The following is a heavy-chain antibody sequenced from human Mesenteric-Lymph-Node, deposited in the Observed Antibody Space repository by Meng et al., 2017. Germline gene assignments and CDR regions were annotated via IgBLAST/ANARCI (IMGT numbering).Heavy chain of an antibody. CDR1: GYTFIRYC. CDR2: KQPKSGAT. CDR3: ARRCHYSGGWYIDY. Sequence: YGAGVRDMEYSSKVSTKASGYTFIRYCLHWMRVTPGAGTERLRSKQPKSGATNYAQKFQGRVTMTRDTTINIAYMVLSRIGSDDTAVFYCARRCHYSGGWYIDYWGQGTLVTVSS. V-gene: IGHV1-2*02. J-gene: IGHJ4*02. D-gene: IGHD6-13*01.